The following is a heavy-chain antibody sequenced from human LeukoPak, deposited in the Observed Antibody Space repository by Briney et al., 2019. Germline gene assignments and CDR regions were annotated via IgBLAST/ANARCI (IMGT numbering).Heavy chain of an antibody. J-gene: IGHJ4*02. V-gene: IGHV3-23*01. CDR3: AKGHYDGGPYYYFDY. CDR2: ISGGGDRT. D-gene: IGHD3-22*01. Sequence: GGSLRLSCAASGFTFRNYGMNWVRQAPGKGLEWVSGISGGGDRTNYADSVKGRFTISRDESKNTLYLQMNSLRAEDTAEYYCAKGHYDGGPYYYFDYWGQGTLVTVSS. CDR1: GFTFRNYG.